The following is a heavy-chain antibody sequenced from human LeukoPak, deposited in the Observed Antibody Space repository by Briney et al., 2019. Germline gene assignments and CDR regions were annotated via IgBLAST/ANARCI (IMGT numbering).Heavy chain of an antibody. CDR1: GYTFTSYG. CDR3: ARVVDYYDSSGGYYFDY. J-gene: IGHJ4*02. V-gene: IGHV1-18*01. Sequence: ASVKVSCKASGYTFTSYGISWARQAPGQGLEWMGWISAYNGNTNYAQKLQGRVTMTTDTSTSTAYMELRSLRSDDTAVYYCARVVDYYDSSGGYYFDYWGQGTLVTDSS. D-gene: IGHD3-22*01. CDR2: ISAYNGNT.